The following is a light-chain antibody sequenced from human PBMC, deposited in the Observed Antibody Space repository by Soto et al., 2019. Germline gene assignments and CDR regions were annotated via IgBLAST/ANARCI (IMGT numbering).Light chain of an antibody. CDR1: QSISSW. CDR2: DVS. V-gene: IGKV1-5*01. CDR3: QQYNTFWT. Sequence: DIQMTQSPSSLSAFVGARLHMTCRASQSISSWLAWYQQKPGKAPKLLIYDVSSLEGGVPSRFSGSGSGTEFTLTISSLKPDDFATYYCQQYNTFWTFGKGTKVDIK. J-gene: IGKJ1*01.